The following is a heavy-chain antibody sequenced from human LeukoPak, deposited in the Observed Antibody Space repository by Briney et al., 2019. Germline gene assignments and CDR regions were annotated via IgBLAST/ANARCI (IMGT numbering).Heavy chain of an antibody. Sequence: GGSLRLSCAASGFTFSSCSMNWVRQAPGKGLEWVSSISSSSSYIYYADSVKGRFTISRDNAKNSLYLQMNSLRAEDTAVYYCARVSGYYYDSSGYFYWGQGTLVTVSS. CDR1: GFTFSSCS. V-gene: IGHV3-21*01. CDR2: ISSSSSYI. J-gene: IGHJ4*02. D-gene: IGHD3-22*01. CDR3: ARVSGYYYDSSGYFY.